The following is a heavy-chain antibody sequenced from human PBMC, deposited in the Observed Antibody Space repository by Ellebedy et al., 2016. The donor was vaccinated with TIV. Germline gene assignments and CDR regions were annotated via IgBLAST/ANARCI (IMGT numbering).Heavy chain of an antibody. Sequence: SETLSLXXAVYGGSFSGYYWSWIRQPPGKGLEWIGEINHSGSTNYNPSLKSRVTISVDTSKNQFSLKLSSVTAADTAVYYCARGLGPSYYYGMDVWGQGTTVTVSS. CDR1: GGSFSGYY. CDR3: ARGLGPSYYYGMDV. V-gene: IGHV4-34*01. J-gene: IGHJ6*02. CDR2: INHSGST.